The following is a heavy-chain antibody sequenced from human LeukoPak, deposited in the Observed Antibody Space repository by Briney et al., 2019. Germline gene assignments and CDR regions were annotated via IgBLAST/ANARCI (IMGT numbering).Heavy chain of an antibody. CDR2: IIPIFGTA. CDR1: GGTFSSYA. D-gene: IGHD3-22*01. CDR3: ARVRVDYYDSSGYYYTDY. J-gene: IGHJ4*02. Sequence: SVKVSCKASGGTFSSYAISWVRQAPGQGLEWMGGIIPIFGTANYAQKFQGRVTITADKSTSTAYMELSSLRSEDTAVYYCARVRVDYYDSSGYYYTDYWGQGTLVTVSS. V-gene: IGHV1-69*06.